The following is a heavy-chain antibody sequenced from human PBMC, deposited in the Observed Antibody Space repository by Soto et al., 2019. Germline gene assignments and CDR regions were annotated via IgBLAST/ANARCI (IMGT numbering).Heavy chain of an antibody. Sequence: QVHLVESGGGVVQPGRSLRLSCAASGFSFNDHAIHWVRQAPGRGLEWVALISYDGSNKYFADSVKGRFTISRDNSKNPLSLHMNSLRSEDTAVYYCARQGRGARKYHYRNLDVWGQGTPVTVSS. V-gene: IGHV3-30-3*01. CDR3: ARQGRGARKYHYRNLDV. CDR2: ISYDGSNK. CDR1: GFSFNDHA. J-gene: IGHJ6*02. D-gene: IGHD4-4*01.